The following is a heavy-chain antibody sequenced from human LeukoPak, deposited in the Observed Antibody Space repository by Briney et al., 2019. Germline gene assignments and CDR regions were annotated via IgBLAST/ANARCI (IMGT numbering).Heavy chain of an antibody. Sequence: SETLSLTCTISGGSISIYYWNWIRQPPGKGRVWSGYFYYSGNTNYNPSLKSRLTISLDTSKYQFSLKLSTVTAADTAVYYCASTRVVDTTMSYYMDVSGKGTTVTVSS. V-gene: IGHV4-59*01. J-gene: IGHJ6*03. CDR3: ASTRVVDTTMSYYMDV. CDR2: FYYSGNT. D-gene: IGHD5-18*01. CDR1: GGSISIYY.